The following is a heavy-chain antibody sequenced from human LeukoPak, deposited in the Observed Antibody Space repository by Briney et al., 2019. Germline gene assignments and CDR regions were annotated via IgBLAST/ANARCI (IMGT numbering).Heavy chain of an antibody. CDR3: ARDPGYYDSGGPNSATPLDY. CDR2: INPSGGST. J-gene: IGHJ4*02. V-gene: IGHV1-46*01. D-gene: IGHD3-22*01. Sequence: ASVKVSCKASGYTFTSYYMHWVRQAPGQGLEWMGIINPSGGSTSYAQKFQSRVTMTRDTSTSTVYMELSSLRSEDTAVYYCARDPGYYDSGGPNSATPLDYWGQGTLVTVST. CDR1: GYTFTSYY.